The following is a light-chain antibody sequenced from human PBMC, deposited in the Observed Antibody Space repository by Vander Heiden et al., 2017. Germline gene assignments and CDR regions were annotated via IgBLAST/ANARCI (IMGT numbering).Light chain of an antibody. V-gene: IGLV3-25*03. CDR3: QSADTTGDSRV. CDR1: ALPNQY. CDR2: KDT. J-gene: IGLJ2*01. Sequence: SYELTQSPSVSVSPGQTARITCSGDALPNQYAYWYQQKPGQAPVVLIYKDTERASGIPERFSGSSSETTATLTISGVQAEDEADYYCQSADTTGDSRVLGGGTKLIVL.